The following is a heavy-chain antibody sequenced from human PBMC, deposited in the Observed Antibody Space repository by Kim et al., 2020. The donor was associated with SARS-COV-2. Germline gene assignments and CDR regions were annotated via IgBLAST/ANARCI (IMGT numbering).Heavy chain of an antibody. CDR2: ST. CDR3: ARLRSTWFDP. J-gene: IGHJ5*02. V-gene: IGHV4-30-2*05. Sequence: STYYNPSLKSRVTISVDTSKNQFSLKLGSVTAADTAVYYCARLRSTWFDPWGQGTLVTVSS. D-gene: IGHD2-2*01.